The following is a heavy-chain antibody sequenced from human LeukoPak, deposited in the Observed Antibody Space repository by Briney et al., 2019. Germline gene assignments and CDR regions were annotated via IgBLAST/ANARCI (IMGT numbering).Heavy chain of an antibody. CDR2: MNPNSGNT. V-gene: IGHV1-8*01. Sequence: GASVKVSCKASGYTFTTYDINSVRQATGQGLEWMGWMNPNSGNTGYAQKVQGRVTMTRDTSISTAYMELSSLRSEDTAVYYCARVGQSKDYDFWSGYYNYFEYWGQGALVTVSS. D-gene: IGHD3-3*01. CDR1: GYTFTTYD. CDR3: ARVGQSKDYDFWSGYYNYFEY. J-gene: IGHJ4*02.